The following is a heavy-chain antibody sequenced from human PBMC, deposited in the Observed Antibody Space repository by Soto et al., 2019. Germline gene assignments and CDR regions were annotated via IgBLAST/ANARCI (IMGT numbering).Heavy chain of an antibody. CDR3: AKEPGYSSSHYYYYYYMDV. V-gene: IGHV3-23*01. J-gene: IGHJ6*03. CDR2: ISGSGGST. D-gene: IGHD6-13*01. CDR1: GFTFSSYA. Sequence: GGSLRLSCAASGFTFSSYAMSWVRQAPGKGLEWVSAISGSGGSTYYADSVKGRFTISRDNSKNTLYLQMNSLRAEDTAVYYCAKEPGYSSSHYYYYYYMDVWGKGTTVTVSS.